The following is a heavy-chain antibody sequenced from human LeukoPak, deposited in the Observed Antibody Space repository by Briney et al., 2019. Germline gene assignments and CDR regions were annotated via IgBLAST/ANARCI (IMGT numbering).Heavy chain of an antibody. CDR2: IYYSGST. V-gene: IGHV4-39*07. Sequence: PSETLSLTCTVSGGSISSSSYYWGWIRQPPGKGLEWIGSIYYSGSTYYNPSLKSRVTISVDTSKNQFSLKLSSVTAADTAVYYCATCMTTCYWAAFDIWGQGTMVTVSS. D-gene: IGHD2-2*01. CDR1: GGSISSSSYY. CDR3: ATCMTTCYWAAFDI. J-gene: IGHJ3*02.